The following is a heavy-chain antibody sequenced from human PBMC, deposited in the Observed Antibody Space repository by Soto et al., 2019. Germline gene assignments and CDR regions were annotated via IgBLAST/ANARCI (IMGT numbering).Heavy chain of an antibody. CDR2: INPNSGGT. V-gene: IGHV1-2*04. CDR3: ARVQGYGDHLSTIPDDAFDI. J-gene: IGHJ3*02. Sequence: ASVKVSCKASGYTFTGYYMHWVRQAPGQGLEWMGWINPNSGGTNYPQKFQGWVTMTRDTSISTAYMELIRLRSDDTAVYYCARVQGYGDHLSTIPDDAFDIWGQGTMVTVSS. D-gene: IGHD2-15*01. CDR1: GYTFTGYY.